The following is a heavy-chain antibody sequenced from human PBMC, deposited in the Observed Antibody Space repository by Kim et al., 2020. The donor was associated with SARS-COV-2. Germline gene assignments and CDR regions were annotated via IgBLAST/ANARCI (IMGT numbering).Heavy chain of an antibody. Sequence: ASVKVSCKVSGYTLTELSMHWVRQAPGKGLEWMGGFDPEDGETIYAQKFQGRVTMTEDTSTDTAYMELSSLRSEDTAVYYCATELPKVVPAAIETRGFYYGMDVWGQGTTVTVSS. V-gene: IGHV1-24*01. D-gene: IGHD2-2*01. J-gene: IGHJ6*02. CDR2: FDPEDGET. CDR3: ATELPKVVPAAIETRGFYYGMDV. CDR1: GYTLTELS.